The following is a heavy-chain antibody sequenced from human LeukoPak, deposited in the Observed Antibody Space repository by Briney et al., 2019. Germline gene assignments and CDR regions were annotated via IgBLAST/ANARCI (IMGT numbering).Heavy chain of an antibody. Sequence: ASVKVSCKASGYTFTGYYMHWVRQAPGQGLEWMGIINPSGGSTSYAQKFQGRVTMTRDTSTSTVYMKLSSLRSEDTAVYYCAREIHYYGSGSYYRTPQNYHMDVWGKGTTVTISS. CDR3: AREIHYYGSGSYYRTPQNYHMDV. D-gene: IGHD3-10*01. V-gene: IGHV1-46*01. CDR2: INPSGGST. J-gene: IGHJ6*03. CDR1: GYTFTGYY.